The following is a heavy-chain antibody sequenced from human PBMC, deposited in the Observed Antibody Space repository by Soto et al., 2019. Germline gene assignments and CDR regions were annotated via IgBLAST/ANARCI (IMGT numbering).Heavy chain of an antibody. J-gene: IGHJ5*02. CDR1: GGTFSSYA. CDR2: IIPIFGTA. CDR3: ARVARRFLEWSRGNWFDP. V-gene: IGHV1-69*13. D-gene: IGHD3-3*01. Sequence: SVKVSCKASGGTFSSYAISWVRQAPGQGLEWMGGIIPIFGTANYAQKFQGRVTITADESTSTAYMELSSLRSEDTAVYYCARVARRFLEWSRGNWFDPWGQGTLVTVSS.